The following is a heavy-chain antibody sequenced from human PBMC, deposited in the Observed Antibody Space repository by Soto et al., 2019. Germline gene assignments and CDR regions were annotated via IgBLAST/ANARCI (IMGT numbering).Heavy chain of an antibody. J-gene: IGHJ6*02. V-gene: IGHV1-46*01. CDR3: ARDRSSVQGVITKNYYYYGMDV. Sequence: ASLKVSCKASGYTFTSYYMHWVRQAHGQGLEWMGIISPSDGNTNYAQKLQGRVNMTTDPSTSTAYMELRSLRSDDTAVYYCARDRSSVQGVITKNYYYYGMDVWGQGTTVTVSS. D-gene: IGHD3-10*01. CDR1: GYTFTSYY. CDR2: ISPSDGNT.